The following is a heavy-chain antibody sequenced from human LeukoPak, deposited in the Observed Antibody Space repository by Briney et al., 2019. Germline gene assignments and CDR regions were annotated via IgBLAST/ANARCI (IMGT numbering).Heavy chain of an antibody. CDR3: AKQLGYCSDGSCYFPY. D-gene: IGHD2-15*01. CDR2: ISNNGGYT. V-gene: IGHV3-23*01. J-gene: IGHJ4*02. CDR1: GFTFSTSA. Sequence: GGSLRLSCAASGFTFSTSAMSWVRQAPGKGLEWVSAISNNGGYTYYADSVQGRFTISRDNSKSTLCLQMNSLRAEDTAVYYCAKQLGYCSDGSCYFPYWGQGTLVTVSS.